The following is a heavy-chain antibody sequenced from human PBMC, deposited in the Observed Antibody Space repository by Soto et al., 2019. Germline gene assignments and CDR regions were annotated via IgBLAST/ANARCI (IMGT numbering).Heavy chain of an antibody. Sequence: QVELVQSGAEVKRPGSSVKVSCKASGDTFAFHSINWVRQAPGLGLEWMGRINPILSMSNYAQRFQGRVTMPADKSTSTAYMVLSSLRSEDTAIYYCETSYGSGYPAFDYWGQGALVTVS. J-gene: IGHJ4*02. D-gene: IGHD3-10*01. CDR1: GDTFAFHS. CDR3: ETSYGSGYPAFDY. V-gene: IGHV1-69*02. CDR2: INPILSMS.